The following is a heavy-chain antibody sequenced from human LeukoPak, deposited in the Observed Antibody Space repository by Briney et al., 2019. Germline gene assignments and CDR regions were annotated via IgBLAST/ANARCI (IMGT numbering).Heavy chain of an antibody. CDR1: GFPFTTYT. CDR3: AREVGSSYYFDY. D-gene: IGHD6-6*01. Sequence: GGSLRLSCTASGFPFTTYTMNWVRQAPGKGLEWVSYISSRSDTIYYADSVKGRFTISRDNAKNSLYLQMNSLRAEDTAVYYCAREVGSSYYFDYWGQGTLVTVSS. J-gene: IGHJ4*02. V-gene: IGHV3-48*01. CDR2: ISSRSDTI.